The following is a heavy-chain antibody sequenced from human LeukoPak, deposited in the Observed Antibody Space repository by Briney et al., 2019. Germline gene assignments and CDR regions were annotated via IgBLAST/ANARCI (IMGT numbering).Heavy chain of an antibody. V-gene: IGHV4-34*01. J-gene: IGHJ6*03. CDR1: GGSFSDYS. CDR3: ARVGYSYVINDWSRTGLGAYPTKYYYHMDV. CDR2: INPSGST. D-gene: IGHD5-18*01. Sequence: SQTLSLTCAVYGGSFSDYSWGWIRQPPGNGLEWIGEINPSGSTNYSPSLKSRVTISVDTSKNQFSLKLSSVAAADTAVYFCARVGYSYVINDWSRTGLGAYPTKYYYHMDVWDKGTTVTVSS.